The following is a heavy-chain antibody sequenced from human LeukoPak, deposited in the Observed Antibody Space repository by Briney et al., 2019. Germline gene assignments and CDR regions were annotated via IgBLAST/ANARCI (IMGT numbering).Heavy chain of an antibody. Sequence: GGSLRLSCAASGFTFSSYGMHWVRQAPGKGLEWVAFIRYDGSNKYYADSVKGRFTISRDNSKNTLYLQMNSLRAEDTAVYYCAKGVRIAAQSPSYWGQGTLVTVSS. CDR3: AKGVRIAAQSPSY. V-gene: IGHV3-30*02. J-gene: IGHJ4*02. CDR1: GFTFSSYG. CDR2: IRYDGSNK. D-gene: IGHD6-6*01.